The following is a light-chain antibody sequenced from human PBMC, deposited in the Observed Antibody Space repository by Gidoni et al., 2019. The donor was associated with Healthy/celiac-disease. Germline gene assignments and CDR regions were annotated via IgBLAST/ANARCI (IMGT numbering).Light chain of an antibody. CDR3: HQYGSSPWT. CDR2: GAS. CDR1: QSVSSSY. J-gene: IGKJ1*01. V-gene: IGKV3-20*01. Sequence: ELVLTQSPGTLSLSPGERANLSCRASQSVSSSYLAWYQQKPGQAPRLLIYGASSRATGIPDRFSGSGSGTDFTLTISRLEPEDFAVYYCHQYGSSPWTFGQGTKVEIK.